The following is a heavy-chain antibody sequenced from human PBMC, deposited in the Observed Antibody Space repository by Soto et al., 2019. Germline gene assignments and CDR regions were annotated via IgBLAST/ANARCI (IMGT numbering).Heavy chain of an antibody. V-gene: IGHV3-21*01. CDR1: GFTFSSYS. CDR2: IRSSSSYI. Sequence: EVQLVESGGGLVKPGGSLRLSCAASGFTFSSYSMNWVRQAPGKGLEWVSSIRSSSSYIYYADSVKGRFTISRDNAKNSLYLQMNSLRAEDTAVYYCARDLLDGMDVWGQGTTVTVSS. D-gene: IGHD3-10*01. CDR3: ARDLLDGMDV. J-gene: IGHJ6*02.